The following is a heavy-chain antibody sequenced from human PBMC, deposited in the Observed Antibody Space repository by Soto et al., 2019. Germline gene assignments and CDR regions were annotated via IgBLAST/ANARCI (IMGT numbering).Heavy chain of an antibody. CDR1: GYTFTSYD. D-gene: IGHD5-12*01. V-gene: IGHV1-8*01. Sequence: QVQLVQSGAEVKKPGASVKVSCKASGYTFTSYDINWVRQATGQGLEWMGWMNPNSGNTGYAQKFQVRVTMTKNTSISTAYMELSSLRSEDTAVYYCARGKDGYNYAYYYGMDVWGQGTTVTVSS. J-gene: IGHJ6*02. CDR3: ARGKDGYNYAYYYGMDV. CDR2: MNPNSGNT.